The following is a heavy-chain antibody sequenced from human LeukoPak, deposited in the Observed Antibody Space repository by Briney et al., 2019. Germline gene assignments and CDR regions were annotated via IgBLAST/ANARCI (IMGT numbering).Heavy chain of an antibody. V-gene: IGHV1-8*03. D-gene: IGHD3-3*01. CDR2: MNPNSGNT. Sequence: ASVKVSCKASGYTFTSYDINWVRQATGQGLEWMGWMNPNSGNTGYAQKFQGRVTITRNTSISTAYMELSSLRSEDTAVYYCARGYDFWSGTPGRDWFDPWGQGTLVTVSS. CDR1: GYTFTSYD. CDR3: ARGYDFWSGTPGRDWFDP. J-gene: IGHJ5*02.